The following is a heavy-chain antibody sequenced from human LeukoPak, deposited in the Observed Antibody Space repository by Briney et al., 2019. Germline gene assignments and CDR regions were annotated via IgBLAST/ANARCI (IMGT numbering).Heavy chain of an antibody. CDR3: AREYSSGWFDY. V-gene: IGHV3-30*04. CDR1: GFTFRSYT. J-gene: IGHJ5*01. D-gene: IGHD6-19*01. Sequence: GRSLRLSCAVSGFTFRSYTIHWVRQAPGKGLEWVAVISYDGFNIYYGDSVRGRFTISRDNSKNTLYLQMNSPRAEDSAVYYCAREYSSGWFDYWGQGTLVTVSS. CDR2: ISYDGFNI.